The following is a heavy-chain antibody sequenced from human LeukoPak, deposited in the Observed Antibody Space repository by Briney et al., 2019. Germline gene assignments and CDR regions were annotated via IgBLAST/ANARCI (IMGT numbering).Heavy chain of an antibody. J-gene: IGHJ5*02. Sequence: GGSLRLSCAASGFTFSSYSMNWVRQAPGKGLEWVSYISSSSSTIYYADSVKGRFTISRDNAKNSLYLQMNSLRAEDTAVYYCARDGGYSSGWYGPRWFDPWGQGTLVTVSS. D-gene: IGHD6-19*01. CDR2: ISSSSSTI. CDR1: GFTFSSYS. CDR3: ARDGGYSSGWYGPRWFDP. V-gene: IGHV3-48*04.